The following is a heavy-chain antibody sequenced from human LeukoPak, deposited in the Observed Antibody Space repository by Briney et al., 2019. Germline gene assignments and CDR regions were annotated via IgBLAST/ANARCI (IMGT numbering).Heavy chain of an antibody. Sequence: PGGSLRLSCAASGFTFSTYAMHWVRQGPGKGLEWVAVISYDGSNKYYADSVKGRFTISRDNSKNTLYLQMSSLSAEDTAVYYCARVFIGADYWGQGTLVTVSS. D-gene: IGHD2-15*01. CDR2: ISYDGSNK. V-gene: IGHV3-30-3*01. CDR1: GFTFSTYA. CDR3: ARVFIGADY. J-gene: IGHJ4*02.